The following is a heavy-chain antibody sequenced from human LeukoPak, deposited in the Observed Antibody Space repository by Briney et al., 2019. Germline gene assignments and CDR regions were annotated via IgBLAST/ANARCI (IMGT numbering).Heavy chain of an antibody. Sequence: PSETLSPTCTLSGYSISSGYYWGWIRQPPGKGLEWTGSIDHSGSTYYNPSLKGRITISVDTSKNQFSLKLSSVTAADTAVYYCARDYDILTGYGGIDYWGQGTLVTVSS. D-gene: IGHD3-9*01. J-gene: IGHJ4*02. V-gene: IGHV4-38-2*02. CDR1: GYSISSGYY. CDR2: IDHSGST. CDR3: ARDYDILTGYGGIDY.